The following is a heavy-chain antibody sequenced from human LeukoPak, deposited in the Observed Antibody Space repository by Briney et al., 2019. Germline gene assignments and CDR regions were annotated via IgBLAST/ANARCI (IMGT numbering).Heavy chain of an antibody. Sequence: PSETLSLTCTVSGGSISSYYWSWIRQPPGKGLEWIGYISYSGSTNYNPSLKSRVTISVDTSKNQFSLKLSSVTAADTVVYYCARGSSGYSYGWGQGTLVTVSS. V-gene: IGHV4-59*01. J-gene: IGHJ4*02. CDR2: ISYSGST. CDR1: GGSISSYY. D-gene: IGHD5-18*01. CDR3: ARGSSGYSYG.